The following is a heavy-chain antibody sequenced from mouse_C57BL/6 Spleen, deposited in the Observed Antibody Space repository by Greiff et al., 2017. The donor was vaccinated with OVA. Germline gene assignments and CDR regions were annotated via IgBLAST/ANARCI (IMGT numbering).Heavy chain of an antibody. J-gene: IGHJ4*01. V-gene: IGHV1-69*01. D-gene: IGHD1-1*02. CDR1: GYTFTSYW. CDR2: IDPSDSYT. Sequence: QVQLQQPGAELVMPGASVKLSCKASGYTFTSYWMHWVKQRPGQGLEWIGEIDPSDSYTNYNQKFKGKSTLTVDKSCSTAYMQLSSLTSEDCAVYYCARFITTVVGAMDCWGQGTSVTVSS. CDR3: ARFITTVVGAMDC.